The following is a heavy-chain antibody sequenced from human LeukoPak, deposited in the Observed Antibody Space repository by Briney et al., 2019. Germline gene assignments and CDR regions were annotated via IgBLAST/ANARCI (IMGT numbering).Heavy chain of an antibody. CDR2: FNPTYDIP. D-gene: IGHD6-13*01. CDR3: ARSIAPDY. V-gene: IGHV1-46*01. CDR1: GYTFSNYC. Sequence: ASVKVSCKASGYTFSNYCVHWVRQAPGQGLEWMGIFNPTYDIPIYAQTFEGRVTMTRDMSTSTAYMELRSLRSDDTAVYYCARSIAPDYWGQGTLVTVSS. J-gene: IGHJ4*02.